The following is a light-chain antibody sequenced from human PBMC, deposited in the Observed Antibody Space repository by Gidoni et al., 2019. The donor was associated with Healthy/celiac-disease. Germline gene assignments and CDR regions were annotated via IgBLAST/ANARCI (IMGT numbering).Light chain of an antibody. CDR3: QQSDSTPFT. V-gene: IGKV1-39*01. J-gene: IGKJ3*01. Sequence: DIQMTQSPSSLSASVGDRFTITCRASQSISSYLNWYQQKPGKAPKLLIYAASSLQSGVPSRFSGSGSGTDFTLTISSLQPEDFATYYCQQSDSTPFTFGPGTKVEIK. CDR1: QSISSY. CDR2: AAS.